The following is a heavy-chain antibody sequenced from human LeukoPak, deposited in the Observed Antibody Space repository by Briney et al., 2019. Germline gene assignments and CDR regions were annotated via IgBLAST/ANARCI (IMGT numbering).Heavy chain of an antibody. V-gene: IGHV4-59*01. D-gene: IGHD5-12*01. CDR2: IFYSGTT. Sequence: SETLSLTCTVSGVSLNNFYWSWIRQSPGKGLEYIGYIFYSGTTNYNPSLKSRVTISIDMSKKQFSLMLTSVTAADTAVYYCARGAHGLYYYMDVWGKGTTVTVSS. CDR3: ARGAHGLYYYMDV. CDR1: GVSLNNFY. J-gene: IGHJ6*03.